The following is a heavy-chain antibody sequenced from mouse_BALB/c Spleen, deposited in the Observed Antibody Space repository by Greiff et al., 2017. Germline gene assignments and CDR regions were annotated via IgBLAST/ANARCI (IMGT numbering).Heavy chain of an antibody. D-gene: IGHD2-1*01. Sequence: DVQLQESGPGLVKPSQSLSLTCTVTGYSITSDYAWNWIRQFPGNKLEWMGYISYSGSTSYNPSLKSRISITRDTSKNQFFLQLNSVTTEDTATYYCATLYHWGQGTTLTVSS. J-gene: IGHJ2*01. CDR1: GYSITSDYA. CDR2: ISYSGST. V-gene: IGHV3-2*02. CDR3: ATLYH.